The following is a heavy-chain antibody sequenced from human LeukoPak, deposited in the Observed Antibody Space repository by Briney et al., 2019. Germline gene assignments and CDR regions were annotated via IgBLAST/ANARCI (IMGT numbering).Heavy chain of an antibody. Sequence: SETLSLTCTVSGGSIRNYYWSWIRQPPGKGLEWIGYIYYSGNTNYNPSLKSRVTISVKTSKNQFSLKLRSVTAADTAVYYCARVTGYTIEDYFDYWGQGTLVTVSS. CDR2: IYYSGNT. D-gene: IGHD3-9*01. CDR1: GGSIRNYY. J-gene: IGHJ4*02. CDR3: ARVTGYTIEDYFDY. V-gene: IGHV4-59*01.